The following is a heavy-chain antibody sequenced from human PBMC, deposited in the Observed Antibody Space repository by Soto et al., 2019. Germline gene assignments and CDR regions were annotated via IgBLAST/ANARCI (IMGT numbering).Heavy chain of an antibody. CDR3: AKEGGYGDFDY. CDR1: GFSFSSYD. J-gene: IGHJ4*02. CDR2: MSHDGFNK. D-gene: IGHD4-17*01. Sequence: QVQLVESGGGVVQPGRSLRLSCAASGFSFSSYDIHWVRQAPGKGLEWVAVMSHDGFNKYYADSVKGRFSIYRDNFKNTLSLQMNSLRPEDTAVYYCAKEGGYGDFDYWGQGTLVTVSS. V-gene: IGHV3-30*18.